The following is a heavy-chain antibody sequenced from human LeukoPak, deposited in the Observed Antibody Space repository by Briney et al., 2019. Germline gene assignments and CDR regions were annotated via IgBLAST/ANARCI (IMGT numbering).Heavy chain of an antibody. V-gene: IGHV4-39*01. J-gene: IGHJ4*02. CDR2: VYYSGTT. Sequence: SETLSLTCTVSGGSISSSRSYYWDWIRQSPGKGLEWIASVYYSGTTYYNPSLESRLTISVDTSKNQFSVKLSSVAATDTAVYYCARHGAHYYSGSGSYYTTAFDHWSQGTLVTVSS. D-gene: IGHD3-10*01. CDR1: GGSISSSRSYY. CDR3: ARHGAHYYSGSGSYYTTAFDH.